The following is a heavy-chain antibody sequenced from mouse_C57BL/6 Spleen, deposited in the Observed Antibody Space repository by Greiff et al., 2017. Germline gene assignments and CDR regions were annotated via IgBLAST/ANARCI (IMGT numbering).Heavy chain of an antibody. V-gene: IGHV7-1*01. CDR1: GFTFSDFY. D-gene: IGHD2-4*01. Sequence: EVQGVESGGGLVQSGRSLRLSCATSGFTFSDFYMEWVRQAPGKGLEWIAASRNKANDYTTEYSASVKGRFIVSRDTSQSILYLQMNALRAEDTAIYYCARDARDDYDGSFAYWGQGTLVTVSA. CDR2: SRNKANDYTT. CDR3: ARDARDDYDGSFAY. J-gene: IGHJ3*01.